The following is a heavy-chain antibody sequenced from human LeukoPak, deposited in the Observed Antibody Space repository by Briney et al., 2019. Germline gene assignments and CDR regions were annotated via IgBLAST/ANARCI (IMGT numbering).Heavy chain of an antibody. V-gene: IGHV4-39*07. CDR1: GGSISSSSYY. D-gene: IGHD6-6*01. CDR2: IYYSGST. CDR3: ARGGSGAAPAFLRPYYYYYYMDV. Sequence: SETLSLTCTVSGGSISSSSYYWGWIRQRPGKGLEWIGSIYYSGSTYYNPSLKSRVTISVDTSKNQFSLKLSSVTAADTAVYYCARGGSGAAPAFLRPYYYYYYMDVWGKGTTVTVSS. J-gene: IGHJ6*03.